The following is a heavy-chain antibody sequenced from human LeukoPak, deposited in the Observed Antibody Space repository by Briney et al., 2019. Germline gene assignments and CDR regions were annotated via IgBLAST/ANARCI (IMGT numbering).Heavy chain of an antibody. CDR1: GFTFSSYW. D-gene: IGHD1-1*01. CDR3: ARVSRQLEDVGWWFDP. CDR2: INWNGGST. V-gene: IGHV3-20*04. J-gene: IGHJ5*02. Sequence: GGSLRLSCAASGFTFSSYWMSWVRQAPGKGLEWVSGINWNGGSTGYADSVKGRFTISRDNAKNSLYLQMNSLRAEDTALYYCARVSRQLEDVGWWFDPWGQGTLVTVSS.